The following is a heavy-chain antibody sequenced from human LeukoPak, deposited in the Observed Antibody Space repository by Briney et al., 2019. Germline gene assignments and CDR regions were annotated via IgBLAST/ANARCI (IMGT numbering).Heavy chain of an antibody. D-gene: IGHD1-26*01. Sequence: ASVKVSCKASGYTFTMYTMNWVRQAPGQGLEWMGWINTNTGNPTYAQGFTGRFVFSLDTSVSTAYLQISSLKAEDTAVYYCARKLGEVGATNNYFDYWGQGTLVTVSS. CDR3: ARKLGEVGATNNYFDY. V-gene: IGHV7-4-1*02. CDR2: INTNTGNP. J-gene: IGHJ4*02. CDR1: GYTFTMYT.